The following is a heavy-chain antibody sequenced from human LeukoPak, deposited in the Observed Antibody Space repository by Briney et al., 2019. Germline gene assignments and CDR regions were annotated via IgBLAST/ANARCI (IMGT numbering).Heavy chain of an antibody. CDR3: ARKTSHYYDRKYYFDY. J-gene: IGHJ4*02. V-gene: IGHV4-34*01. CDR1: GGSCSGYY. D-gene: IGHD3-22*01. CDR2: VNHSGST. Sequence: SETLSLTCAVYGGSCSGYYWSWIRQPPGKGLEWIGEVNHSGSTNYNPSLKSRVTISVDTSKNQFSLKLSSVTAADTAVYYCARKTSHYYDRKYYFDYWGQGTLVTVSS.